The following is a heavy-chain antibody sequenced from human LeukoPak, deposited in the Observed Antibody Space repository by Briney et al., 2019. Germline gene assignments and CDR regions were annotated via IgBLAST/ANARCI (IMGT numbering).Heavy chain of an antibody. CDR2: IHHIGNT. CDR1: GYSISSGDY. J-gene: IGHJ6*03. Sequence: PSETLSLTCTVSGYSISSGDYWGWIRQSPGKGLACIGSIHHIGNTYYNPSLRSRVTISVDTSKNEFSLKVRSVTAADTAVYYCARVGAPTQYYYYYMDVWGKGTTVTISS. V-gene: IGHV4-38-2*02. D-gene: IGHD3-16*01. CDR3: ARVGAPTQYYYYYMDV.